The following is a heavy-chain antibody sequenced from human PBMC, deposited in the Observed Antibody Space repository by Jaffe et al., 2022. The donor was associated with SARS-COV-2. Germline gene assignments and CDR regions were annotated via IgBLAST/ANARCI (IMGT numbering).Heavy chain of an antibody. CDR3: ARGGDYIHYYGMDV. CDR1: GFTFDDYA. Sequence: EVQLVESGGGLVQPGRSLRLSCAASGFTFDDYAMHWVRQAPGKGLEWVSGISWNSGSIGYADSVKGRFTISRDNAKNSLYLQMNSLRAEDTALYYCARGGDYIHYYGMDVWGQGTTVTVSS. V-gene: IGHV3-9*01. J-gene: IGHJ6*02. CDR2: ISWNSGSI. D-gene: IGHD4-4*01.